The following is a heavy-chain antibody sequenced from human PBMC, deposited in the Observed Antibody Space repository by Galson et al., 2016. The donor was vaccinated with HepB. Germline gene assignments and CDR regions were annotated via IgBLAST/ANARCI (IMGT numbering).Heavy chain of an antibody. J-gene: IGHJ2*01. D-gene: IGHD5-24*01. CDR2: IIPIFGTT. Sequence: SVKVSCKASGGNLNSYAINWLRQAPGQGLEWMGGIIPIFGTTIYAQMFLDRVTITADGSTNTAYMELRSLKSDDTAFYYCVRMSTIHGFRWYFDLWGRGTLVSVSS. CDR1: GGNLNSYA. CDR3: VRMSTIHGFRWYFDL. V-gene: IGHV1-69*13.